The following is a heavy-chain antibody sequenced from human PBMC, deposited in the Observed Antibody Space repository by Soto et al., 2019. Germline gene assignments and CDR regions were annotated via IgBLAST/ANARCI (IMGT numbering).Heavy chain of an antibody. CDR3: TTDPTLVGPRWGF. J-gene: IGHJ4*02. D-gene: IGHD1-26*01. CDR2: IKRRSEGGTT. CDR1: GLSVSDAW. V-gene: IGHV3-15*01. Sequence: GGSLRLSCAASGLSVSDAWTTWVRQAPGTGLEWVGHIKRRSEGGTTEYAAPVKGRFIISREDSRNTLYLQMDSLKSDDSGVYYCTTDPTLVGPRWGFWGQGTLVTVSS.